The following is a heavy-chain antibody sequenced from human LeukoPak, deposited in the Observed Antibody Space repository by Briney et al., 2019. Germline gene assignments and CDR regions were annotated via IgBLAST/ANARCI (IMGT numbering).Heavy chain of an antibody. D-gene: IGHD5-18*01. V-gene: IGHV4-34*01. J-gene: IGHJ4*02. CDR3: ARVSGLQLWPYYFDY. Sequence: SETLSLTCAVYGGSFSGYYWSWIRQPPGKGLEWIGEINHSGSTNYNPSLKSRVTISVDTSRNQFSPKLSSVTAADTAVYYCARVSGLQLWPYYFDYWGQGTLVTVSS. CDR1: GGSFSGYY. CDR2: INHSGST.